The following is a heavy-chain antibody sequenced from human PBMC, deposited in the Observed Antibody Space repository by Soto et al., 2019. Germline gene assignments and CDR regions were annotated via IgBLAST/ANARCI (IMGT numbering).Heavy chain of an antibody. CDR3: AREGEYQLLLSNYYYMDV. CDR1: GYTFTSYA. CDR2: INAGNGNT. D-gene: IGHD2-2*01. J-gene: IGHJ6*03. Sequence: GASVKVSCKASGYTFTSYAMHWVRQAPGQRLEWMGWINAGNGNTKYSQKFQGRVTITRDTSASTAYMELSSLRSEDTALYYCAREGEYQLLLSNYYYMDVWGKGTTVTVSS. V-gene: IGHV1-3*01.